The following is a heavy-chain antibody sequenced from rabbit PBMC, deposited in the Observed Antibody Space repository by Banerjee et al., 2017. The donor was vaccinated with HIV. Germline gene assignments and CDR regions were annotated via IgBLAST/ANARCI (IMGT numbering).Heavy chain of an antibody. J-gene: IGHJ4*01. V-gene: IGHV1S45*01. CDR2: IGTGSGTT. CDR1: GFSFSNRYV. D-gene: IGHD1-1*01. Sequence: QEQLVESGGGLVKPEGSLTLTCKASGFSFSNRYVMCWVRQAPGKGLEWIACIGTGSGTTHYATWAKGRFTISKTSSTTVTLQLTSLTAADTATYFCARDLAAVIGWNFNLWGPGTLVTVS. CDR3: ARDLAAVIGWNFNL.